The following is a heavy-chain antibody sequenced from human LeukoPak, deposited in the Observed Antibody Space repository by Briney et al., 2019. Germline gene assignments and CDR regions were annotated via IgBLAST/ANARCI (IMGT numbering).Heavy chain of an antibody. Sequence: GGSLRLSCAASGFTFSSYSMNWVRQAPGKGLEWVSSISSSSSYIYYADSVKGRFTISRDNAKNSLYLQMNSLRAEDTAVYYCARRAGYCSSTSCYGGYFDYWGQGTLVTVSS. CDR3: ARRAGYCSSTSCYGGYFDY. J-gene: IGHJ4*02. CDR2: ISSSSSYI. D-gene: IGHD2-2*01. CDR1: GFTFSSYS. V-gene: IGHV3-21*01.